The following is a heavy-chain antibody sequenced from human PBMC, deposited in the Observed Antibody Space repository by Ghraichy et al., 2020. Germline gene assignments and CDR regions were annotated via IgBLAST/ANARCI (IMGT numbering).Heavy chain of an antibody. J-gene: IGHJ3*02. Sequence: ASVKVSCKASGYTFTKYGITWVRQAPGQGLEWVGWISTYNGNTYYAREFQDRVTVTIDTSTSTAYMELRSLRSDDTAVYFCARWYYDIVTGYYDAFDMWGQGTMVTVSS. CDR3: ARWYYDIVTGYYDAFDM. CDR2: ISTYNGNT. V-gene: IGHV1-18*01. D-gene: IGHD3-9*01. CDR1: GYTFTKYG.